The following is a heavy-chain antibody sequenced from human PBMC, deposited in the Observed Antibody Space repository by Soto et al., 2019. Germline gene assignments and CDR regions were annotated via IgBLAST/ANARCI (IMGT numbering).Heavy chain of an antibody. CDR1: GYNLMTSN. Sequence: QVQLVQSGAEVKEPGASVKISCRASGYNLMTSNIHWVRQAPGQGLEWMGLIVPAGEITKYAKKFPDRVYMTRDTSANTAYMYLTSLTSNDTGVYYCARPMYAIFDSYGLEVWGQGTPVTVSS. CDR2: IVPAGEIT. D-gene: IGHD2-8*01. J-gene: IGHJ6*02. V-gene: IGHV1-46*01. CDR3: ARPMYAIFDSYGLEV.